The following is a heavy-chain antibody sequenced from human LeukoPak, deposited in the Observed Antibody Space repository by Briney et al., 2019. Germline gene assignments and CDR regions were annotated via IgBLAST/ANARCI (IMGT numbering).Heavy chain of an antibody. CDR2: IYYSGST. Sequence: PSETLSLTCTVSGGSISSSSYYWGWIRQPPGKGLEWIGSIYYSGSTYYNPSLKSRVTISVDTSKNQFSLKLSSVTAADTAVYYCARQRMVRGVISWYFDLWGRGTLVTVSS. CDR3: ARQRMVRGVISWYFDL. J-gene: IGHJ2*01. CDR1: GGSISSSSYY. V-gene: IGHV4-39*01. D-gene: IGHD3-10*01.